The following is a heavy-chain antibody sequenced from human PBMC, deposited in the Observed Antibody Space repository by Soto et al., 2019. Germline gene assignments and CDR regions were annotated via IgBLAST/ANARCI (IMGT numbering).Heavy chain of an antibody. J-gene: IGHJ4*02. D-gene: IGHD3-22*01. CDR1: GYTFTSYG. CDR2: ISAYNGNT. V-gene: IGHV1-18*01. CDR3: ARDRAPYYYDSSGYSAY. Sequence: ASVKVSCKASGYTFTSYGISWVRQAPGQGLEWMGWISAYNGNTNYAQKLQGRVTMTTDTSTSTAYMELRSLRSDDTAVYYCARDRAPYYYDSSGYSAYWGQGTLVTVSS.